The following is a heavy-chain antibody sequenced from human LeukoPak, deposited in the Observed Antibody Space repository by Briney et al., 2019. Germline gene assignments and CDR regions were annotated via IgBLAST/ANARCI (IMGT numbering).Heavy chain of an antibody. D-gene: IGHD6-13*01. CDR1: GFTFSSYA. V-gene: IGHV3-23*01. J-gene: IGHJ4*02. Sequence: PGGSLRLSCAASGFTFSSYAMSWVRQAPGKGLEWVSSISGSGGRTYNADSVKGRFTISRDNSKNTLYLQMNSLRDEDTAVYYCARGGLRQQLVRGDHFDDWGQGTLATVSS. CDR2: ISGSGGRT. CDR3: ARGGLRQQLVRGDHFDD.